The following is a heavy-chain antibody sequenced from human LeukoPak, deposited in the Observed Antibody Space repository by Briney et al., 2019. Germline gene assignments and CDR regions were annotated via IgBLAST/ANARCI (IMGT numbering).Heavy chain of an antibody. J-gene: IGHJ6*02. V-gene: IGHV3-48*04. CDR1: GFTFSSYS. CDR3: ARDLSEPHWYSSGWSLDV. CDR2: ISSSSSTI. D-gene: IGHD6-19*01. Sequence: GGSLRLSCAASGFTFSSYSMNWVRQAPGEGLEWVSYISSSSSTIYYADSVKGRFTISRDNAKNSLYLQMNSLRAEDTAVYYCARDLSEPHWYSSGWSLDVWGQGTTVTVSS.